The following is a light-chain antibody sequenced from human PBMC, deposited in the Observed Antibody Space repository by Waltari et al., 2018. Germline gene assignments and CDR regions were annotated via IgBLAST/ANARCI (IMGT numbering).Light chain of an antibody. J-gene: IGKJ1*01. CDR2: GAS. Sequence: ETVMTQSPATLSVSPGEGATLSFRASPSVGSTVSWYQQRPGQAPRLLMYGASTKAAGIPARFSGRGSGTEFTLTISSLQSEDFAIYFCQQYHNWPPGKFGQGTTVEIK. CDR1: PSVGST. CDR3: QQYHNWPPGK. V-gene: IGKV3-15*01.